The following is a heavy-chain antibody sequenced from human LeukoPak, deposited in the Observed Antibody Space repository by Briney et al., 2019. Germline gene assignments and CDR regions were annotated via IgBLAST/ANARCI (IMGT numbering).Heavy chain of an antibody. CDR1: GYTLTSYG. CDR2: ISAYNSNT. Sequence: ASVKVSCKASGYTLTSYGISWVRQAPGQGLEWMGWISAYNSNTDYAQKLQGRVTMTTDTSPSTAYVELRSLRSDDTAVYYCARVGPTYSSLRPNWFDPWGQGTLVTVSS. D-gene: IGHD6-13*01. V-gene: IGHV1-18*04. CDR3: ARVGPTYSSLRPNWFDP. J-gene: IGHJ5*02.